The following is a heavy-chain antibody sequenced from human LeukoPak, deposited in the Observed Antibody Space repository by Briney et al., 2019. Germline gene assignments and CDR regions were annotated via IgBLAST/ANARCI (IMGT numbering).Heavy chain of an antibody. D-gene: IGHD1-26*01. Sequence: SETLSLTCTVSGGSLSSYFWNWIRQPPGKGLEWIGYIYYSGSTNYNPSLKSRVTTSLDTSKNQFSLKLSSVTAADTAVYYCAREGFTSGSYRFDYWGQGTLVTVSS. CDR1: GGSLSSYF. J-gene: IGHJ4*02. CDR2: IYYSGST. V-gene: IGHV4-59*01. CDR3: AREGFTSGSYRFDY.